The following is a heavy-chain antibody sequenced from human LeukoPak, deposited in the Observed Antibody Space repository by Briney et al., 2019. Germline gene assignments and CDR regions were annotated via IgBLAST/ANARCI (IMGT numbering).Heavy chain of an antibody. J-gene: IGHJ4*02. CDR2: ISTRGNA. CDR1: GGSISSFY. D-gene: IGHD6-13*01. V-gene: IGHV4-4*07. Sequence: NSSETLSLTCSVSGGSISSFYWSWVRQPAGKGLEWIGRISTRGNADYNPSLKSRVTISVDTSKNQFSLKLSSVTAADTAVYYCARGYSSSFLDPNFDCWGQGTLVTVSS. CDR3: ARGYSSSFLDPNFDC.